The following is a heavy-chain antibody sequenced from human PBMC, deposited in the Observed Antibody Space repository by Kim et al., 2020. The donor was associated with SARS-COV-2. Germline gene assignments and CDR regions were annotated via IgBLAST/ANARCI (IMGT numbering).Heavy chain of an antibody. CDR3: ASRVPLLYYFDY. V-gene: IGHV3-21*01. Sequence: YADSVEGRFTISRDNAKNALYLQMNSLRAEDTAVYYCASRVPLLYYFDYWGQGTLVTVSS. D-gene: IGHD2-21*02. J-gene: IGHJ4*02.